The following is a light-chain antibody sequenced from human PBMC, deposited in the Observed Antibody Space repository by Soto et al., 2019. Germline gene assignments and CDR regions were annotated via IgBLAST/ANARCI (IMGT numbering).Light chain of an antibody. V-gene: IGKV1-39*01. CDR2: AAS. Sequence: DIQMTQSPSSLSASVGDRVTITCRASQIVRSNLNWYQQKPGKVPELLIYAASTLQPGVPSRFRGSGSDTDFPLTVSSLQPEDFATYHCQQTFSRPYTFGQGTKLEIE. CDR3: QQTFSRPYT. J-gene: IGKJ2*01. CDR1: QIVRSN.